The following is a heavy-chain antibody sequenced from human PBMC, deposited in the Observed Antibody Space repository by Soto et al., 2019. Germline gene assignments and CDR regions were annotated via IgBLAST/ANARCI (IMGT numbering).Heavy chain of an antibody. CDR2: IYYGGST. CDR1: GGSISSGGYY. D-gene: IGHD3-22*01. Sequence: SETLSLTCTVSGGSISSGGYYWSWIRQHPGKGLVWIGYIYYGGSTYYNPALKSRATISGDTSKNQFSLKLSSVTAADTAVYYCARGGYYYENSGQNAYDYWGEGILVTSPQ. CDR3: ARGGYYYENSGQNAYDY. J-gene: IGHJ4*01. V-gene: IGHV4-31*03.